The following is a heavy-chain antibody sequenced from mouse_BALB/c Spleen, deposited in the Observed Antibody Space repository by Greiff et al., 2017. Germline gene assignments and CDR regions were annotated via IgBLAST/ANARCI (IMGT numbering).Heavy chain of an antibody. CDR1: GYTFTSYY. J-gene: IGHJ2*01. Sequence: VQLQQSGAELVKPGASVKLSCKASGYTFTSYYMYWVKQRPGQGLEWIGEINPSNGGTNFNEKFKSKATLTVDKSSSTAYMQLSSLTSEDSAVYYCTRQVSDYYFDYWGQGTTLTVSS. CDR2: INPSNGGT. V-gene: IGHV1S81*02. D-gene: IGHD2-13*01. CDR3: TRQVSDYYFDY.